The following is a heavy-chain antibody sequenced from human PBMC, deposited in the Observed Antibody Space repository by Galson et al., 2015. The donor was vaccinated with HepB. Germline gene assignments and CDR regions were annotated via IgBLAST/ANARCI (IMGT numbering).Heavy chain of an antibody. V-gene: IGHV3-21*01. CDR1: GFTFSSYS. D-gene: IGHD1-26*01. CDR3: ARDIERAKALA. Sequence: SLRLSCAASGFTFSSYSMNWVRQAPGKGLEWVSSISSSSSYIYYADSVKGRFTISRDNAKNSLYLQMNSLRAEDTAVYYCARDIERAKALAWGQGTMVTVSS. J-gene: IGHJ3*01. CDR2: ISSSSSYI.